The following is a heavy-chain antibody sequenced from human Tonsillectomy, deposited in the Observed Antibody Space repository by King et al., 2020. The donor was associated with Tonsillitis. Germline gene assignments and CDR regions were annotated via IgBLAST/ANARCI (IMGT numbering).Heavy chain of an antibody. CDR1: GYTFSSYY. V-gene: IGHV1-46*01. CDR3: ARDADYDILTGYFGY. J-gene: IGHJ4*02. D-gene: IGHD3-9*01. CDR2: INPSGGST. Sequence: VQLVESGAEVKKPGASVKVSCKASGYTFSSYYMYWVRQAPGQGLEWMGIINPSGGSTSYAQKFQGRVTMTRDTSTSTVYMELSSLRSEDTAVYYCARDADYDILTGYFGYWGQGTLVTVSS.